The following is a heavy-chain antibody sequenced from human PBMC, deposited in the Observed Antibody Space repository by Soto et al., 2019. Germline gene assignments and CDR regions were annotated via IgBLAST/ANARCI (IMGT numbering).Heavy chain of an antibody. V-gene: IGHV1-2*04. D-gene: IGHD1-7*01. CDR1: GYTFTGYY. CDR3: ARDAGNNWNYVGYYYYGMDV. J-gene: IGHJ6*02. Sequence: ASVKVSCKASGYTFTGYYMHWVRQAPGQGFEWMGWINPNSGGTNYAQKFQGWVTMTRDTSISTAYMELSRLRSDDTAVYYCARDAGNNWNYVGYYYYGMDVWGQGTTVTVSS. CDR2: INPNSGGT.